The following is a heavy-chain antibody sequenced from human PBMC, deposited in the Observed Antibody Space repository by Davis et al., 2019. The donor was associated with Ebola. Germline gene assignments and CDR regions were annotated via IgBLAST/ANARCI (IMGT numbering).Heavy chain of an antibody. Sequence: GGSLRLSCAASGFTFSSYAMHWVRQAPGKGLEWVAVISYDGSNKYYADSVKGRFTISRDNSKNTLYLQMNSLRAEDTAVYYCARVLYWWSYFDYWGQGTLVTVSS. J-gene: IGHJ4*02. CDR3: ARVLYWWSYFDY. D-gene: IGHD2-8*02. CDR2: ISYDGSNK. V-gene: IGHV3-30-3*01. CDR1: GFTFSSYA.